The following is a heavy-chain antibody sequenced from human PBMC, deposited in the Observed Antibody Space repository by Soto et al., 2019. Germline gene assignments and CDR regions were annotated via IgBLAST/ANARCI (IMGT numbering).Heavy chain of an antibody. CDR3: ARGSLSTETANALDV. D-gene: IGHD2-21*02. Sequence: QVQLQESGPGLVKPSETLSLTCTVSGGSISNFYWSWIRQSPGKGLEWIGYGYMHYSGSTYYNPSLESRVTISVDTSKNQISLKLTSVTAEDTALYYCARGSLSTETANALDVWGPGTMVTVSS. CDR2: MHYSGST. J-gene: IGHJ3*01. V-gene: IGHV4-59*01. CDR1: GGSISNFY.